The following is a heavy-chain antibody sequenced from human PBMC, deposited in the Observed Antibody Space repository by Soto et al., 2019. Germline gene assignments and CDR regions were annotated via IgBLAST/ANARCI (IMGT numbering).Heavy chain of an antibody. V-gene: IGHV4-39*02. D-gene: IGHD3-10*01. Sequence: SETLSLTCTVSGGSISSSSYYWGWIRQPPGKGLEWIGGINYSGSTHYNPSLKSRVTISVDTSKNQFSLKLSSVTAADTAVYYCGRESVPAPEIEFWSQETRVTSPQ. CDR1: GGSISSSSYY. J-gene: IGHJ4*02. CDR3: GRESVPAPEIEF. CDR2: INYSGST.